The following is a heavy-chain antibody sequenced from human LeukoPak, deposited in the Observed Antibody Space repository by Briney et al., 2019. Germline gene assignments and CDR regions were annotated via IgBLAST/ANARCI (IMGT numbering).Heavy chain of an antibody. D-gene: IGHD2-15*01. CDR3: ARVSCSGGSCYLDY. J-gene: IGHJ4*02. CDR1: RYTFTSYG. Sequence: ASVKVSYKASRYTFTSYGISWVRQAPGQGLEWTGWISAYNGNTKYAQKLQGRVTMTTDTSTSTAYMELRSLSSDDTAVYYCARVSCSGGSCYLDYWGQGTLVTVSS. V-gene: IGHV1-18*01. CDR2: ISAYNGNT.